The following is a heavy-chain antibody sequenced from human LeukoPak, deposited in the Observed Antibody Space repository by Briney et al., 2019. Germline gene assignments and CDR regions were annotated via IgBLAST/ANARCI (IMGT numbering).Heavy chain of an antibody. CDR2: ISAYNGNT. CDR3: ARGLRFLEWLWVSNWFDP. V-gene: IGHV1-18*01. J-gene: IGHJ5*02. Sequence: ASVTVSCKASGYTFTSYGISWVRQAPGQGLEWMGWISAYNGNTNYAQKFQGRVTMTRNTSISTAYMELSSLRSEDTAVYYCARGLRFLEWLWVSNWFDPWGQGTLVTVSS. D-gene: IGHD3-3*01. CDR1: GYTFTSYG.